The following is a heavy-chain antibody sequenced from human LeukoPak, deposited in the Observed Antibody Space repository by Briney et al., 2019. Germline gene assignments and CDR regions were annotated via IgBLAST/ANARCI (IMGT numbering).Heavy chain of an antibody. CDR2: IYYSGSA. CDR3: ARPVALSSGYYSYSYGMDV. V-gene: IGHV4-39*07. D-gene: IGHD3-22*01. Sequence: SETLSLTCTVSGGSISSSSYYWGWIRQPPGKGLEWIGSIYYSGSAYYNPSLKSRVTISVDTSKNQFSLKLSSVTAADTAVYYCARPVALSSGYYSYSYGMDVWGQGTTVTVSS. CDR1: GGSISSSSYY. J-gene: IGHJ6*02.